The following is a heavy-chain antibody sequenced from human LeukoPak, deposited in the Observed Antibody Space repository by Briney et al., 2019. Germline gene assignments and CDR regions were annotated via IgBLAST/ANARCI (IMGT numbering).Heavy chain of an antibody. CDR2: ISAYNGNT. CDR3: ARDQMGGYDPKDAFDI. Sequence: ASVKVSCKASGYTFTSYGISWVRQAPGQGLEWMGWISAYNGNTNYAQKLQGRVTMTTDTSTSTAYMELRSLRSDDTAVYYCARDQMGGYDPKDAFDIWGQGTMVTVSS. CDR1: GYTFTSYG. J-gene: IGHJ3*02. D-gene: IGHD5-12*01. V-gene: IGHV1-18*01.